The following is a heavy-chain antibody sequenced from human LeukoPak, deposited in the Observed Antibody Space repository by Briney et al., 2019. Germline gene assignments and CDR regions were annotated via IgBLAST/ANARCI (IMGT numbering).Heavy chain of an antibody. CDR3: ARGTVVVPPDY. V-gene: IGHV4-61*02. D-gene: IGHD2-2*01. J-gene: IGHJ4*02. Sequence: SQTLSLTCTVPGGSISSGSYYWRWIRQPAGKGLEWIGRIYTSGSTNYNPSLKSRVTISVDTSKNQFSLKLSSVTAADTAVYYCARGTVVVPPDYWGQGTLVTVSS. CDR2: IYTSGST. CDR1: GGSISSGSYY.